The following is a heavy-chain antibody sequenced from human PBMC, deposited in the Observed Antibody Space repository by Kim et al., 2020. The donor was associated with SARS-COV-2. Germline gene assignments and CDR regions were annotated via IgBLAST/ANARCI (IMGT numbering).Heavy chain of an antibody. CDR2: IYSGGST. D-gene: IGHD6-13*01. CDR3: ARGSIAAAGTLAEYFQH. J-gene: IGHJ1*01. V-gene: IGHV3-53*01. CDR1: GFTVSSNY. Sequence: GGSLRLSCAASGFTVSSNYMSWVRQAPGKGLEWVSVIYSGGSTYYADSVKGRFTISRDNSKNTLYLQMNSLRAEDTAVYYCARGSIAAAGTLAEYFQHWGQGTLVTVSS.